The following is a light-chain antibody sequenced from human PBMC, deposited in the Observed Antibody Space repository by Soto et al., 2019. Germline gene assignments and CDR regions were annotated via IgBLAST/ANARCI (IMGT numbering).Light chain of an antibody. CDR3: KQRRSWPLT. Sequence: EIVLTQSPATLSLSPGERATLSCRASQSIDNYLGWYQQKPGQPPRLLIYDATNRATGIPARFSGSGSGTDFTLTISSLEPEDFAVYYCKQRRSWPLTFGQGTRLEIK. J-gene: IGKJ5*01. V-gene: IGKV3-11*01. CDR2: DAT. CDR1: QSIDNY.